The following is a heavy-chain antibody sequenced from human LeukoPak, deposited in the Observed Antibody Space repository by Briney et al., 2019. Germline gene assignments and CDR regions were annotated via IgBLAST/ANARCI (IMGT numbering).Heavy chain of an antibody. CDR1: GGSFSGYY. J-gene: IGHJ6*03. V-gene: IGHV4-34*01. CDR2: INHSGST. Sequence: SETLSLTCAVYGGSFSGYYWSWIRQPPGEGLEWIGEINHSGSTNYKPSLKSRVTISVDTSKNQFLLKFSYVTSADTAVYYCARGHPGYCSRTGCFSYYYYYYYMEVWGKGTTVTLSS. CDR3: ARGHPGYCSRTGCFSYYYYYYYMEV. D-gene: IGHD2-2*03.